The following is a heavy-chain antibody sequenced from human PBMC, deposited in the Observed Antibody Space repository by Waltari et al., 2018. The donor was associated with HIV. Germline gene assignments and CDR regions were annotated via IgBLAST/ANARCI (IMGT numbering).Heavy chain of an antibody. Sequence: QVQLQQWGAGLLKPSETLSLTCAVYGGSFSGYYWSWIRQPPGKGLEWIGEINHSGSTNYNPSLKSRVTISVDTSKNQFSLKLSSVTAADTAVYYCARGLEQLANKGFDYWGQGTLVTVSS. CDR1: GGSFSGYY. J-gene: IGHJ4*02. CDR3: ARGLEQLANKGFDY. CDR2: INHSGST. D-gene: IGHD6-6*01. V-gene: IGHV4-34*01.